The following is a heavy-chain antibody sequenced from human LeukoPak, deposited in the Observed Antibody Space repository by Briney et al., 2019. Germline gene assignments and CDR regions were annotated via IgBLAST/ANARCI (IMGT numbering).Heavy chain of an antibody. CDR1: GYTFTSYA. V-gene: IGHV1-69*05. Sequence: SVKVSCKASGYTFTSYAISWVRQAPGQGLEWMGGIIPIFGTANYAQKFQGRVTITTDESTSTAYMELSSLRSEDTAVYYCARDPRAYCGGDCYSVGDAFDIWGQGTMVTVSS. CDR2: IIPIFGTA. D-gene: IGHD2-21*02. J-gene: IGHJ3*02. CDR3: ARDPRAYCGGDCYSVGDAFDI.